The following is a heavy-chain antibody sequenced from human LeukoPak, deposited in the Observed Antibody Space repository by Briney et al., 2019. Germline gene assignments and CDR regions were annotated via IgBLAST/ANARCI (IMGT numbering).Heavy chain of an antibody. Sequence: GGSLRLSCAASGFTFSSYGMHWVRQAPGKGLEWVAVISYDGSNKYYADSVKGRFTISRDNSKNALYLQMNSLRAEDTAVYYCARRRSGYFDYWGQGTLVTVSS. CDR3: ARRRSGYFDY. CDR1: GFTFSSYG. J-gene: IGHJ4*02. D-gene: IGHD3-3*01. V-gene: IGHV3-30*03. CDR2: ISYDGSNK.